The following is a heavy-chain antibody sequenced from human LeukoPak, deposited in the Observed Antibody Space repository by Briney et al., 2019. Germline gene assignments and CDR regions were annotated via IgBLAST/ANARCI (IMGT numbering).Heavy chain of an antibody. CDR3: AKSPHIMITFGGMASMDV. J-gene: IGHJ6*02. V-gene: IGHV3-23*01. CDR2: ISGSGGST. CDR1: GFTFSSYA. D-gene: IGHD3-16*01. Sequence: PGGSLRLSCAASGFTFSSYAVSWVRQAPGKGLEWVSAISGSGGSTYYADSVKGRFTISRDNSKNTLYLQMNSLRAEDTAVYYCAKSPHIMITFGGMASMDVWGQGTTVTVSS.